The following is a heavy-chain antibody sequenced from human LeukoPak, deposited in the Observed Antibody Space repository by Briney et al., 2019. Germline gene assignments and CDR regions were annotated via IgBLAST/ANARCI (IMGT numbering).Heavy chain of an antibody. V-gene: IGHV4-39*07. Sequence: PSETLSLTCTVSGGSISSSSYYWGWIRQPPGKGLEWIGSIYYSGSTYYNPSLKSRVTISVDTSKNQFSLKLSSVTAADTAVYYCARGNLAARRSKNYYMDVWGKGTTVTVSS. CDR1: GGSISSSSYY. CDR2: IYYSGST. CDR3: ARGNLAARRSKNYYMDV. D-gene: IGHD6-6*01. J-gene: IGHJ6*03.